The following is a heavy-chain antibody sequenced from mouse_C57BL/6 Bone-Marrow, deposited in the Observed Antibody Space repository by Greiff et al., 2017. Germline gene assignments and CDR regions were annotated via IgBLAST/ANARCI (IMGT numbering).Heavy chain of an antibody. D-gene: IGHD2-3*01. J-gene: IGHJ2*01. CDR2: ISDGGSYT. CDR1: GFTFSSYA. V-gene: IGHV5-4*01. Sequence: EVKLMESGGGLVKPGGSLKLSCAASGFTFSSYAMSWVRQTPEKRLEWVATISDGGSYTYYPDNVKGRFTISRDNAKNTLYLQMSHLKSEDTAMYYCARDNGYYVFDDWGQGTTLTVSS. CDR3: ARDNGYYVFDD.